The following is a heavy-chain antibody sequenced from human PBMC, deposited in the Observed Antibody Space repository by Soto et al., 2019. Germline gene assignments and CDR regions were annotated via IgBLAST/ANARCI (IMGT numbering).Heavy chain of an antibody. CDR3: EGESGENWTYEAY. CDR2: ISSTGNT. D-gene: IGHD1-7*01. V-gene: IGHV4-4*07. Sequence: SETLSLTCTVSGDTITSFSWNWTRQSAGKGPEWIGRISSTGNTHYNPSLESRVTMSLDTSKNQFSLKLTSVTAADTAVYYCEGESGENWTYEAYWGQGTLVTVSS. J-gene: IGHJ4*02. CDR1: GDTITSFS.